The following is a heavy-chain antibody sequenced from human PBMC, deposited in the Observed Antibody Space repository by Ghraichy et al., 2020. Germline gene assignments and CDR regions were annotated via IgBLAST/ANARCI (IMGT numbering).Heavy chain of an antibody. Sequence: ASVKVSCKASGYTFTGYGITWVRQAPGQGLDGMGWIGAYSDNTNYARKLQGRVTMTTDTSTTTAYMELRNLRSDDTAVYYCARAGESTWNNYGLDVWGQGTTVTVSS. CDR2: IGAYSDNT. CDR1: GYTFTGYG. D-gene: IGHD1/OR15-1a*01. CDR3: ARAGESTWNNYGLDV. V-gene: IGHV1-18*01. J-gene: IGHJ6*02.